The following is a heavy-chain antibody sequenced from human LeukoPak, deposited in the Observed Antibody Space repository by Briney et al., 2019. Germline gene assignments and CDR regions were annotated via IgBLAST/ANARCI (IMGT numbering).Heavy chain of an antibody. J-gene: IGHJ4*01. CDR3: ARQLPTAAADTRGYFDY. CDR1: AGSISNGDYY. Sequence: SEALSLTCSVSAGSISNGDYYWGWIRQAPGKGLEWIGCIFYGESTHYNPSLKSRATISVDTSKNQFSLKLTSVTAADAAIYYCARQLPTAAADTRGYFDYWGQGTVVTVSS. D-gene: IGHD6-25*01. CDR2: IFYGEST. V-gene: IGHV4-39*01.